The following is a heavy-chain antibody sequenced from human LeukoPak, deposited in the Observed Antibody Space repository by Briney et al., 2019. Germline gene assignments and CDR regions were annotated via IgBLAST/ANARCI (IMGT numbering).Heavy chain of an antibody. D-gene: IGHD2-15*01. CDR3: ARQDYYYGMDV. J-gene: IGHJ6*02. CDR2: IYYSGST. Sequence: SETLSLTCTVSGGSVSSGSYYWSWIRQPPGRGLEWIGYIYYSGSTNYNPSLKSQVTISVDTSKNQFSLKLSSVTAADTAVYYCARQDYYYGMDVWGQGTTVTVSS. CDR1: GGSVSSGSYY. V-gene: IGHV4-61*01.